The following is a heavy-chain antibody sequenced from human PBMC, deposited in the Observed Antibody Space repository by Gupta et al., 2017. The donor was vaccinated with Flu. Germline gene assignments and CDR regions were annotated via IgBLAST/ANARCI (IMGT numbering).Heavy chain of an antibody. Sequence: PEDSETKYSPSFQGRVTISVDKSINTAYLQWSSLEASDSAIYYGARVVGTILPTGASNWFDPWGQGTLVTVSS. J-gene: IGHJ5*02. V-gene: IGHV5-51*01. CDR2: PEDSET. D-gene: IGHD2-15*01. CDR3: ARVVGTILPTGASNWFDP.